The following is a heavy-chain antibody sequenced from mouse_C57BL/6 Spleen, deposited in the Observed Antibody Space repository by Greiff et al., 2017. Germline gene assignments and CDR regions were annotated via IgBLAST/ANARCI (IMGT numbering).Heavy chain of an antibody. V-gene: IGHV10-1*01. CDR3: VGGLYEPAWFAY. Sequence: EVKLMESGGGLVQPKGSLKLSCAASGFSFNTYAMNWVRQAPGKGLEWVARIRSKSNNYATYYADSVKDRFTISRDDSESMLYLQMNNLKTEDTAMYYCVGGLYEPAWFAYWGQGTLVTVSA. CDR2: IRSKSNNYAT. CDR1: GFSFNTYA. J-gene: IGHJ3*01. D-gene: IGHD6-1*01.